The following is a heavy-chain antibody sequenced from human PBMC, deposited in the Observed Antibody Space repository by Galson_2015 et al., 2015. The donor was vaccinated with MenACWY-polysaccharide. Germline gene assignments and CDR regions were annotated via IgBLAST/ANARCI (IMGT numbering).Heavy chain of an antibody. Sequence: SLRLSCAASGFTFSSYGMHWVRQAPGKGLEWVAVISYDGSNKYYADSVKGRFTISRDNSKNTLYLQMNSLRAEDTAVYYCAKDIAAAGTGDYFDYWGQGTLVTVSS. CDR3: AKDIAAAGTGDYFDY. D-gene: IGHD6-13*01. V-gene: IGHV3-30*18. CDR2: ISYDGSNK. J-gene: IGHJ4*02. CDR1: GFTFSSYG.